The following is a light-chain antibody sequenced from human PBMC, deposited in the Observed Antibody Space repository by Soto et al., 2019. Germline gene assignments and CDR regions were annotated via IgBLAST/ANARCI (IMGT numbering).Light chain of an antibody. J-gene: IGKJ1*01. CDR2: ESS. CDR1: QNVANY. Sequence: EIVLTQSPATLSLSPGERATLSCRASQNVANYLDWYQQKPGQAPRLLIYESSNRATGIAARFSGSGSGTDFTLTISSLEPEDFAVYYCQQRSTWPQTFGQGTTVDIK. V-gene: IGKV3-11*01. CDR3: QQRSTWPQT.